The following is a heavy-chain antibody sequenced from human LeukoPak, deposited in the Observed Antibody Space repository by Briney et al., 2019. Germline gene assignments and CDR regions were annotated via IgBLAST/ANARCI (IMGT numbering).Heavy chain of an antibody. D-gene: IGHD6-19*01. CDR2: ISGSGGST. V-gene: IGHV3-23*01. CDR3: AKLSARIAVAGTDY. J-gene: IGHJ4*02. CDR1: GFTFSSYA. Sequence: GGSLRLSCAASGFTFSSYAMSWVRQAPGKGLDWVSAISGSGGSTYYADSVKGRFTISRDNSKNTLYLQMNSLRAEDTAVYYCAKLSARIAVAGTDYWGQGTLVTVSS.